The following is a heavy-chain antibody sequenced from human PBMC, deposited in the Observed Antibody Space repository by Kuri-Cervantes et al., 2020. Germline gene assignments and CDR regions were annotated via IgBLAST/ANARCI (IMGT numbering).Heavy chain of an antibody. J-gene: IGHJ4*02. D-gene: IGHD5-18*01. V-gene: IGHV3-30*04. CDR1: GFTFNSHS. CDR3: AKVNRVGYSPRPGYFDY. Sequence: GESLKISCAASGFTFNSHSMHWVRQAPGKGLEWVAIITYDGRNDYYADSVKGRFTISSDNSKKTLYLQMNSLRAEDTAVYYCAKVNRVGYSPRPGYFDYWGQGTLVTVSS. CDR2: ITYDGRND.